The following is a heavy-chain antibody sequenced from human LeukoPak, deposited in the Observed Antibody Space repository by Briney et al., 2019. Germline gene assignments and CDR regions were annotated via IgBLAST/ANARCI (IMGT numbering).Heavy chain of an antibody. CDR1: GYSISSGYY. CDR2: IYHSGST. D-gene: IGHD3-10*01. J-gene: IGHJ4*02. V-gene: IGHV4-38-2*02. CDR3: ARGSPLLWFGEAL. Sequence: PSETLSLTCTVSGYSISSGYYWGWIRQPPGKGLEWIGSIYHSGSTYYNPSLKSRVTISVDTSKNQFSLKLSSVTAADTAVYYCARGSPLLWFGEALWGQGTLVTVSS.